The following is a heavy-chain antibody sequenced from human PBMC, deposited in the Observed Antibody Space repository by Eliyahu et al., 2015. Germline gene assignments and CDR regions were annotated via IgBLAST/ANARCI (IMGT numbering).Heavy chain of an antibody. V-gene: IGHV3-30*02. D-gene: IGHD5-18*01. CDR2: IRYDGSNK. Sequence: QVQLVESGGGVVQPGGSXRLSCAASGXTXSSYGMHWVRQAPGKGLEWVAFIRYDGSNKYYAEFVKGRFTISRDNSKNTLYLQMNSLRVEDTAVYYCAKGPNVDTASPPLDYWGQGTLVTVSS. J-gene: IGHJ4*02. CDR3: AKGPNVDTASPPLDY. CDR1: GXTXSSYG.